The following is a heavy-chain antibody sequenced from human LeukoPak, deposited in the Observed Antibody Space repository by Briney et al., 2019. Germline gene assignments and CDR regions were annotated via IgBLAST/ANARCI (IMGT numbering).Heavy chain of an antibody. CDR3: TRSSMAALAVDS. V-gene: IGHV3-21*01. J-gene: IGHJ4*02. Sequence: GGPLRLLCTASGFTFTRYPKNWVRQAPGAALEWLASKSGAGTFIYYADSVKGRFTISRDNTKNSLYLQMNGLRAEDTAVYYCTRSSMAALAVDSWGQGTLVTVSS. D-gene: IGHD6-6*01. CDR1: GFTFTRYP. CDR2: KSGAGTFI.